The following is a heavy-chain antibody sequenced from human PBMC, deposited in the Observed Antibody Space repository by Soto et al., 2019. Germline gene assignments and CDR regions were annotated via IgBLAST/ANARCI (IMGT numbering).Heavy chain of an antibody. Sequence: PSQTLSLTCAISGDSVSSNSAAWNWIRQSPSRGLEWLGRTYYRSKWYNDYAVSVKSRITINPDTSENQFSLQLNSVTPEDTAVYYCARAPGITIFGVVIIGSGGALYNWFDPWGQGTLVTVSS. CDR3: ARAPGITIFGVVIIGSGGALYNWFDP. CDR2: TYYRSKWYN. J-gene: IGHJ5*02. CDR1: GDSVSSNSAA. D-gene: IGHD3-3*01. V-gene: IGHV6-1*01.